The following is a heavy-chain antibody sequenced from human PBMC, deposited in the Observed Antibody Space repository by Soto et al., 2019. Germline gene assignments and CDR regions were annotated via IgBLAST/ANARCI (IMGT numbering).Heavy chain of an antibody. D-gene: IGHD3-22*01. CDR1: GFTFSSYA. V-gene: IGHV3-23*01. CDR3: AKDRHPGSGYYYVVDY. Sequence: GGSLRLSCAASGFTFSSYAMSWVRQAPGKGLEWVSAISGSGGSTYYADSVKGRFTISRDNSKNTLYLQMNSLRAEDTAVYYCAKDRHPGSGYYYVVDYWGQGTLVTVSS. CDR2: ISGSGGST. J-gene: IGHJ4*02.